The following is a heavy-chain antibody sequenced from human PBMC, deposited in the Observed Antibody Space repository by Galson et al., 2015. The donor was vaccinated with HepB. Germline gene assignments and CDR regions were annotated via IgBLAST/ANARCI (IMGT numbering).Heavy chain of an antibody. CDR2: INRDGSEK. D-gene: IGHD6-19*01. CDR3: ARVGEIAVAGSFDY. J-gene: IGHJ4*02. CDR1: GFSFSSYW. V-gene: IGHV3-7*01. Sequence: SLRLSCAASGFSFSSYWMSWVRQAPGKGLEWVANINRDGSEKYYVDSVKGRFTIFRDNAKNSLYLHMNSLRAEDTAVYYCARVGEIAVAGSFDYWGQGTLVTVSS.